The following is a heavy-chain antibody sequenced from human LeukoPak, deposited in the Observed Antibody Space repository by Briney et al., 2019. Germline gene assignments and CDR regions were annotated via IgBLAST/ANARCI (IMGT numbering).Heavy chain of an antibody. D-gene: IGHD2-15*01. CDR1: GFTFSNYA. CDR2: ISSSGSTI. V-gene: IGHV3-11*01. J-gene: IGHJ6*03. CDR3: ARVLRYCSGGNCYSGGLGYMDV. Sequence: GGALRLSCAASGFTFSNYAMSWVRQAPGKGLEWVSYISSSGSTIYYADSVKGRFTISRDNAKNSLFLQMNSLRAEDTAVYYCARVLRYCSGGNCYSGGLGYMDVWGKGTTVTIS.